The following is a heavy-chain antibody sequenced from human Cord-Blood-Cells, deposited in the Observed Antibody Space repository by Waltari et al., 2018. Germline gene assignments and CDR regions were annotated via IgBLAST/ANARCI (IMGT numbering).Heavy chain of an antibody. CDR2: FDPEDGET. CDR1: GYPLTELS. CDR3: ATGIFEVAGFDY. V-gene: IGHV1-24*01. J-gene: IGHJ4*02. D-gene: IGHD6-19*01. Sequence: QVQLVQSGAEVKKPGASVKVSCKVSGYPLTELSMNWVRQAPGKGLEWMGGFDPEDGETIYAQKFQGRVTMTEDTSTDTAYMELSSLRSEDTAVYYCATGIFEVAGFDYWGQGTLVTVSS.